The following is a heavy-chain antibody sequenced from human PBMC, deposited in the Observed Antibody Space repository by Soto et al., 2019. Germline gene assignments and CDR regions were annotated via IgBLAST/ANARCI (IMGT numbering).Heavy chain of an antibody. D-gene: IGHD3-22*01. V-gene: IGHV1-2*04. Sequence: ASVKVSCKASGYTFTGYYMHWVRQAPGQGLEWMGWINPNSGGTNYAQKFQGWVTMTRDTSISTAYIELSRLRSDDTAVYYCARDGEYYYDSSGYGARSWFDPWGQGTLVTVSS. CDR2: INPNSGGT. CDR3: ARDGEYYYDSSGYGARSWFDP. CDR1: GYTFTGYY. J-gene: IGHJ5*02.